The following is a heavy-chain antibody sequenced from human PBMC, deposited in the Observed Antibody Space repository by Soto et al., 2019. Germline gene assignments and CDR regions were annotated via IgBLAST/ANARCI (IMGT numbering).Heavy chain of an antibody. CDR1: GFTFTSSA. D-gene: IGHD2-8*01. J-gene: IGHJ6*02. Sequence: SVKVSCKASGFTFTSSAVQWVRQALGQRLEWIGWIVVGSGNTNYAQKFQERVTITRDMSTSTAYMELSSLRSEDTAVYYCAAAPSIGYCTNGVCPRAYYYGMDVWGQGTTVTVSS. CDR2: IVVGSGNT. V-gene: IGHV1-58*01. CDR3: AAAPSIGYCTNGVCPRAYYYGMDV.